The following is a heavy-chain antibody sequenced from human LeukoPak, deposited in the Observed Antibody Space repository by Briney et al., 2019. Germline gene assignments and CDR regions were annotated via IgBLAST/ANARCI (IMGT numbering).Heavy chain of an antibody. D-gene: IGHD4-11*01. J-gene: IGHJ3*02. CDR3: ARDSGDYSKEYDGFDT. CDR2: ISGYNGNT. CDR1: GYTFTTYG. Sequence: ASVKVSCKASGYTFTTYGISWVRQAPGQGLEWMGWISGYNGNTNYAQKLQGRVTMTTDTSTSTAYMELRSLRSDDTAVYYCARDSGDYSKEYDGFDTCGQGTMVTVSS. V-gene: IGHV1-18*01.